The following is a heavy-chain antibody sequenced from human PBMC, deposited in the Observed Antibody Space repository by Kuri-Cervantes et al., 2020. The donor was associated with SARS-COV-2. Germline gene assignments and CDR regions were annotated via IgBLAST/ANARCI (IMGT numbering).Heavy chain of an antibody. V-gene: IGHV1-8*01. Sequence: ASVEVSCKASGYTFTGYYMHWVRQAPGQGLEWMGWMNPNRGYTGYAQKFQGRVTLTRNTSISTAYMELNSLTSKDTAVYYCATEVGDYWGQGTLVTVSS. CDR1: GYTFTGYY. J-gene: IGHJ4*02. CDR3: ATEVGDY. CDR2: MNPNRGYT. D-gene: IGHD1-26*01.